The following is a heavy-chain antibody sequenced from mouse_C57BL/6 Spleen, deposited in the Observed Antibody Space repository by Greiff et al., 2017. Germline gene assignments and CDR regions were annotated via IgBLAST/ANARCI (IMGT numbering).Heavy chain of an antibody. CDR3: ARSIYYDYPYYFDY. Sequence: EVKLQESGPELVKPGASVKISCKASGYSFTDYNMNWVKQSNGKSLEWIGVINPNYGTTSYNQKFKGKATLTVDQSSSTAYMQLNSLTSEDSAVYYCARSIYYDYPYYFDYWGQGTTLTVSS. CDR1: GYSFTDYN. V-gene: IGHV1-39*01. J-gene: IGHJ2*01. CDR2: INPNYGTT. D-gene: IGHD2-4*01.